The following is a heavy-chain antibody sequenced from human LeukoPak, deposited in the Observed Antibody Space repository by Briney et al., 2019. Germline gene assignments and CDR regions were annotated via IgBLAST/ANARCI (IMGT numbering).Heavy chain of an antibody. D-gene: IGHD5-18*01. CDR1: GFTFINYG. Sequence: PGGSLRLSCAASGFTFINYGMHWVRQAPGEGLEWVAFIGYDGSDKFYADSVKGRFTISRDNSKNTLYLQMNSLRAEDTAVYYCARGYSYGQGYFDYWGQGTLVTVSS. CDR3: ARGYSYGQGYFDY. CDR2: IGYDGSDK. J-gene: IGHJ4*02. V-gene: IGHV3-30*02.